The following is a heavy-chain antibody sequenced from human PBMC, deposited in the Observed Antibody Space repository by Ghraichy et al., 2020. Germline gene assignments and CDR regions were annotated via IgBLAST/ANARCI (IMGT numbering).Heavy chain of an antibody. CDR1: GFTFSSYS. Sequence: GGSLRLSCAASGFTFSSYSMNWVRQAPGKGLEWVSSISSSSSYIYYADSVKGRFTISRDNAKNSLYLQMNSLRAEDTAVYYCARYPRAAAGRSFDYWGQGTLVTVSS. CDR2: ISSSSSYI. V-gene: IGHV3-21*01. D-gene: IGHD6-13*01. CDR3: ARYPRAAAGRSFDY. J-gene: IGHJ4*02.